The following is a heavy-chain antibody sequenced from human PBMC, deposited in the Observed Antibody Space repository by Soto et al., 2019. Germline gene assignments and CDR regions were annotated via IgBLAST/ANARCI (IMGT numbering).Heavy chain of an antibody. CDR3: ARGGRSGTFYYYYGMDF. CDR2: IIPIFGTA. Sequence: QVQLVQSGAEVKKPGSSVKVSCKASGGTFSSYAISWVRQAPGQGLEWMGGIIPIFGTANYAQKFQGRVTITADESTSTAYMELSSLRSEDTAVYYCARGGRSGTFYYYYGMDFWGHVTTVTVSS. D-gene: IGHD3-16*01. J-gene: IGHJ6*02. V-gene: IGHV1-69*12. CDR1: GGTFSSYA.